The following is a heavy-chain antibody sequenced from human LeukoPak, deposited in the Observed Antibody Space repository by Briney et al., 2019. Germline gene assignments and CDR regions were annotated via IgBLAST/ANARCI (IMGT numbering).Heavy chain of an antibody. Sequence: GGSLGLSCAASGFSFSSYVMHWVRQAPGKGLEWMTVISYDGNTIYYADSVKGRFTISRDNSKNTLYLQMNSLRIEDTAVYYCAKDLSVVGAHDSFDVWGQGTMVTVSS. CDR1: GFSFSSYV. D-gene: IGHD1-26*01. V-gene: IGHV3-30*18. CDR3: AKDLSVVGAHDSFDV. CDR2: ISYDGNTI. J-gene: IGHJ3*01.